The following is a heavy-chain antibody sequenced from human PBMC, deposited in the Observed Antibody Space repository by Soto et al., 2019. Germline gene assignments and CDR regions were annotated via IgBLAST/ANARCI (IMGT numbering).Heavy chain of an antibody. V-gene: IGHV4-59*08. CDR3: ARHGIAAAGFDY. CDR2: IYYSGST. Sequence: SETLSLTCTVSGGSISSYYWSWIRQPPGKGLEWIGYIYYSGSTNYNPSLKSRVTISVDTSKNQFSLKLSSVTAADTAVYYCARHGIAAAGFDYWGQGTLVTVSS. D-gene: IGHD6-13*01. J-gene: IGHJ4*02. CDR1: GGSISSYY.